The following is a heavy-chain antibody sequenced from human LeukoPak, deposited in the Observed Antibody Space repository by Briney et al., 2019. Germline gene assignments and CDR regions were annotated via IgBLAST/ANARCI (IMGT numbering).Heavy chain of an antibody. CDR3: ARDRYIFAGPDAYYYMDV. CDR1: GYTFTNYL. Sequence: ASVKVSCKASGYTFTNYLITWVRQAPGHGLEWMGWISAYTGNTKHAQKFKDRVTMTTDTSTSTVYMELRSLRSDDTAVYYCARDRYIFAGPDAYYYMDVWGKGTTVTISS. D-gene: IGHD5-18*01. J-gene: IGHJ6*03. CDR2: ISAYTGNT. V-gene: IGHV1-18*01.